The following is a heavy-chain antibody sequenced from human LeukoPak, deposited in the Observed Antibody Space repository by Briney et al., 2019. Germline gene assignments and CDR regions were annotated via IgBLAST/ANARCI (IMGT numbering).Heavy chain of an antibody. CDR2: ISSSGSTI. J-gene: IGHJ4*02. D-gene: IGHD3-22*01. CDR3: ARQIAYYYDSSGYYTTDY. CDR1: GFTFSIYE. Sequence: GGSLRLSCAASGFTFSIYEMNWVRQAPGKGLEWVSYISSSGSTIYYADSVKGRFTISRDNAKNSLYLQMNSLRAEDTAVYYCARQIAYYYDSSGYYTTDYWGQGTLVTVSS. V-gene: IGHV3-48*03.